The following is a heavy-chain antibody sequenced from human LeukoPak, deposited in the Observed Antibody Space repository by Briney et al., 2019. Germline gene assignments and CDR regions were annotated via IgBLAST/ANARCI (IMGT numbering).Heavy chain of an antibody. D-gene: IGHD3-3*01. J-gene: IGHJ4*02. V-gene: IGHV3-23*01. CDR3: AKASHYDFWSGYTYYFDY. CDR1: GFTFSSYA. Sequence: PGVPLRLSCAASGFTFSSYAMSWVRQAPGKGLEWVSAISGSGGSTYYADSVKGRFTISRDNSKNTLYLQMNSLRAEDTAVYYCAKASHYDFWSGYTYYFDYWGQGTLVTVSS. CDR2: ISGSGGST.